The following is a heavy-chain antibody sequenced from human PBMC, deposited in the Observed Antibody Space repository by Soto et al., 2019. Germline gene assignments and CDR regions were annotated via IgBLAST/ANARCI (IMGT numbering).Heavy chain of an antibody. V-gene: IGHV4-39*01. CDR3: ARQAIGFVYGFDY. CDR1: GGSISSSSYY. Sequence: QLQLQESGPGLVKPSETLSLTCTVSGGSISSSSYYWGWIRQPPGKGLEWIGSIYYSGSTYYNPSLKSRVTISVDTSKNQFSLKLSSVTAADTAVYYCARQAIGFVYGFDYWGQGTLVTVSS. J-gene: IGHJ4*02. CDR2: IYYSGST. D-gene: IGHD3-10*01.